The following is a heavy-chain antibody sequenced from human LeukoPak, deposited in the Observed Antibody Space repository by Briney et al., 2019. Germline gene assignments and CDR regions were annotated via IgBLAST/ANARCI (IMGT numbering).Heavy chain of an antibody. CDR3: ARDGRNCSGGSCYRNYYYMDV. J-gene: IGHJ6*03. V-gene: IGHV1-2*02. Sequence: ASVKVSCKASGYTFTGYYMHWVRQAPGQGLEWMGWINPHSGGTNYAQKFQGRVTMTRDTSISTAYMELSRLRSDDTAVYYCARDGRNCSGGSCYRNYYYMDVWGKGTTVTISS. D-gene: IGHD2-15*01. CDR2: INPHSGGT. CDR1: GYTFTGYY.